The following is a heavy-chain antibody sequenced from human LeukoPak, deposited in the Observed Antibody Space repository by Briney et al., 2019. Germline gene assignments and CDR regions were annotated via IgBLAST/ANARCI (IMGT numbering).Heavy chain of an antibody. CDR2: ISSSGSTI. CDR3: ARNLQVVVMDFGI. CDR1: GFTFSSYA. Sequence: GRSLRLSCAASGFTFSSYAMHWVRQAPGKGLEWVSYISSSGSTIYYAESVKGRFTISRDNAKNSLFLQMNSLRAEDTAVYYCARNLQVVVMDFGIWGQGTMVTVSS. J-gene: IGHJ3*02. D-gene: IGHD3-22*01. V-gene: IGHV3-48*03.